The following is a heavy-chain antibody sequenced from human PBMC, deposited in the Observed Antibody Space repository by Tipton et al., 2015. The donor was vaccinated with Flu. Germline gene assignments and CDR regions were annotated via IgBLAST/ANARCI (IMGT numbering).Heavy chain of an antibody. Sequence: TLSLTCSVSGGSISSYYWSWIRQSPGKGLEWIGYISYSGSTNYNPSLKIRVTISVDTSKNQFSLKLSSVTAADTAVYYCARLSSNWYHQLDNWGQGTLVTVSS. D-gene: IGHD6-13*01. CDR2: ISYSGST. J-gene: IGHJ4*02. CDR1: GGSISSYY. CDR3: ARLSSNWYHQLDN. V-gene: IGHV4-59*01.